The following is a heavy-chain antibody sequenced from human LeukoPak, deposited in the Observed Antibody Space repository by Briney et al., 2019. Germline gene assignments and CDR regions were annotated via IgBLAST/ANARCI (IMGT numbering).Heavy chain of an antibody. CDR1: GFTFSSYW. Sequence: GGSLRLSCAASGFTFSSYWMHWVRHAPGKGLVWVSRINSDGSSTSYADSVKGRFTISRDNAKNTLYLQMNSLRAEDTAVYYCASAGSGSPEYMDVWGKGTTVTVSS. D-gene: IGHD1-26*01. V-gene: IGHV3-74*01. J-gene: IGHJ6*03. CDR3: ASAGSGSPEYMDV. CDR2: INSDGSST.